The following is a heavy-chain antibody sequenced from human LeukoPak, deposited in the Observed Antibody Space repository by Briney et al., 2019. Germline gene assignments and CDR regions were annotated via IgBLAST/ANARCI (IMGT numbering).Heavy chain of an antibody. J-gene: IGHJ3*02. V-gene: IGHV3-74*01. D-gene: IGHD5-18*01. CDR2: INSDGSST. CDR3: AREASGYSYGLDAFDI. CDR1: GFTFSSYW. Sequence: QPGGSLRLSCAASGFTFSSYWMHWVRQAPGKGLVWVSRINSDGSSTSYADSVKGRFTISRDNAKNSLYLQMNSLRAEDTAVYYCAREASGYSYGLDAFDIWGQGTMVTVSS.